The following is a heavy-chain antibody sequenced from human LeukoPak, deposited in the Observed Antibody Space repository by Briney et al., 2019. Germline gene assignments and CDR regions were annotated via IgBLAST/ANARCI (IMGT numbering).Heavy chain of an antibody. Sequence: GGSLRLSCAASGFTFSSYWMNWVRQAPGKGLVRVSRIASDGSSTTYADSVKGRFSISRDNAKNTLYLQMNSLRVEDTAVYYCAREPGYSYGYNDYWGQGTLVTVSS. CDR1: GFTFSSYW. CDR2: IASDGSST. V-gene: IGHV3-74*01. D-gene: IGHD5-18*01. CDR3: AREPGYSYGYNDY. J-gene: IGHJ4*02.